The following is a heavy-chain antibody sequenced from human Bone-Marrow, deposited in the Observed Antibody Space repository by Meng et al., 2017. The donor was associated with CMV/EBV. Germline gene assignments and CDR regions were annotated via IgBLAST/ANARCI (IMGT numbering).Heavy chain of an antibody. CDR1: GFTFSSYW. CDR3: ARQYYDFWSGYYNYGMDV. CDR2: IKQDGSEK. J-gene: IGHJ6*02. D-gene: IGHD3-3*01. Sequence: GGSLRLSCAASGFTFSSYWMSWVRQAPGKGLEWVANIKQDGSEKYYVDSVKGRFTISRDNAKNSLCLQMNSLRAEDTAVYYCARQYYDFWSGYYNYGMDVWGQGTTVTVSS. V-gene: IGHV3-7*03.